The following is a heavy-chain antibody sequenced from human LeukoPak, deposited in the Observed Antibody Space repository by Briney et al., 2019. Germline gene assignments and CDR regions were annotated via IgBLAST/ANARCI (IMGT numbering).Heavy chain of an antibody. V-gene: IGHV1-18*04. Sequence: ASVKVSCKASGYTFTSYGISWVRQAPGQGLELMGWISAYNGNTNYAQKLQGRVTMTTDTSTSTAYMELRSLRSDDTAVYYCARDEYCSSTSCYGPYGMDVWGKGTTVTVSS. CDR2: ISAYNGNT. D-gene: IGHD2-2*01. J-gene: IGHJ6*04. CDR3: ARDEYCSSTSCYGPYGMDV. CDR1: GYTFTSYG.